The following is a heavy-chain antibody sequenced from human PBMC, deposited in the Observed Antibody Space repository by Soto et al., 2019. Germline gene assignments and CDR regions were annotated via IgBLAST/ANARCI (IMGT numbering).Heavy chain of an antibody. D-gene: IGHD3-10*01. CDR2: IIPIFGTA. CDR1: GGTFSSYA. V-gene: IGHV1-69*13. Sequence: SVKVSCKASGGTFSSYAISWVRQAPGQGLEWMGGIIPIFGTANYAQKFQGRVTITADESTSTAYMELSSLRSEDAAVYYCSRGAFSRSPNNYYYYGMDVWGQGTTVTVSS. CDR3: SRGAFSRSPNNYYYYGMDV. J-gene: IGHJ6*02.